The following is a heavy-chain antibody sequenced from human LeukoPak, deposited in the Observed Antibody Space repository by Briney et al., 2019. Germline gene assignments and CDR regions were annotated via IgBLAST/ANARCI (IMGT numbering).Heavy chain of an antibody. CDR3: ARDGRSGSYFCDY. Sequence: PGRSLRLSCAASGFTFSSYGMHWVRQAPGKGLEWVAVISYDGSNKYYADSVKGRFTISRDNSKNTLYLQMNSLRAEDMAVYYCARDGRSGSYFCDYWGQGTLVTVSS. D-gene: IGHD1-26*01. J-gene: IGHJ4*02. CDR1: GFTFSSYG. V-gene: IGHV3-30*03. CDR2: ISYDGSNK.